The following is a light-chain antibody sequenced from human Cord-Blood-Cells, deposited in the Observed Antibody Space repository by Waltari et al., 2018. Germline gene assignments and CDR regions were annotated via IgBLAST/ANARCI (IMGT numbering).Light chain of an antibody. CDR1: SSDVGSYNI. Sequence: QSALTQPASVSGSPGQSITISCTGTSSDVGSYNIVSWYQQHPGKAPRLMIYERSKPPAGVSNLFSGSRLCNTASLTISGLQAEDEADYSCCPYAGSSVVFGGGTKLTVL. V-gene: IGLV2-23*01. J-gene: IGLJ2*01. CDR3: CPYAGSSVV. CDR2: ERS.